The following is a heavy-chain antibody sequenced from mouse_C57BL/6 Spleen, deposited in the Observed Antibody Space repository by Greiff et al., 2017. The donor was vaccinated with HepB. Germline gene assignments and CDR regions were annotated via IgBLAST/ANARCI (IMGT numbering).Heavy chain of an antibody. CDR1: GFTFSSYA. D-gene: IGHD1-1*01. CDR3: TRDQGYYGSSPFDY. CDR2: ISSGGDYI. V-gene: IGHV5-9-1*02. Sequence: EVQGVESGAGLVKPGGSLKLSCAASGFTFSSYAMSWVRQTPEKRLEWVAYISSGGDYIYYADTVKGRFTISRDNARNTLYLQMSSLKSEDTAMYYCTRDQGYYGSSPFDYWGQGTTLTVSS. J-gene: IGHJ2*01.